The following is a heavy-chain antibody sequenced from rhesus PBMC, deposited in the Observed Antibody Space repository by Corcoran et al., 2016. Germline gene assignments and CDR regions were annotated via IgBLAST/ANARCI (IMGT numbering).Heavy chain of an antibody. Sequence: EVQLVESGGGLVQPGGSLRLSCAASGFTFSSYAMQWVHQAPGKGLEWVSPIGPGGDTYYADAVKGRFTISRDNAKNSLYLQMNSLRAEDTAVYYCARGTVTTSGFEYWGQGVLVTVSS. V-gene: IGHV3-72*01. CDR3: ARGTVTTSGFEY. CDR1: GFTFSSYA. CDR2: IGPGGDT. D-gene: IGHD4-23*01. J-gene: IGHJ4*01.